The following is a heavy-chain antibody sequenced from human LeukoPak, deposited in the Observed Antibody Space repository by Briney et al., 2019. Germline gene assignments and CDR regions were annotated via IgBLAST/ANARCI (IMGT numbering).Heavy chain of an antibody. CDR3: ARHPGIAVAGLLGEFDY. CDR2: IYYSGST. J-gene: IGHJ4*02. V-gene: IGHV4-38-2*02. Sequence: PSETLSLTCIVSGYFISSGYYWGWIRQSPGKGLEWIGSIYYSGSTYYNPSLKSRVTISVDTSKNQFSLKLSSVTAADTAVYYCARHPGIAVAGLLGEFDYWGQGTLVTVSS. CDR1: GYFISSGYY. D-gene: IGHD6-19*01.